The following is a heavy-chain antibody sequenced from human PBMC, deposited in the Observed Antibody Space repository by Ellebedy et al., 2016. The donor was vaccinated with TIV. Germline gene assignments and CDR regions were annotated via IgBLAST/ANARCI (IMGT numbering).Heavy chain of an antibody. Sequence: MPSETLSLTCAASGGSISSTNWWSWVRQPPGKGLEWIGEIYPSGSTNYNPSLKSRVTISVDKSKNQFSLKLVSVTAADTAVYYCARGVCSGGSCPATTFDYWGQGTLVTVSS. D-gene: IGHD2-15*01. CDR1: GGSISSTNW. CDR3: ARGVCSGGSCPATTFDY. CDR2: IYPSGST. J-gene: IGHJ4*02. V-gene: IGHV4-4*02.